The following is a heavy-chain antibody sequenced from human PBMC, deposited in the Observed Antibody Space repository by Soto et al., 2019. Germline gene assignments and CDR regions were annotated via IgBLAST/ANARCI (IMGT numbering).Heavy chain of an antibody. CDR1: GGTFSSYT. CDR2: IIPILGIA. J-gene: IGHJ4*02. CDR3: ASQRAAARPGGIDY. V-gene: IGHV1-69*02. Sequence: QVQLVQSGAEVKKPGSSVKVSCKASGGTFSSYTISWVRQAPGQGLEWMGRIIPILGIANYAQKVQGRVTITADKSTSTAYMELSSLRSEDTAVYYCASQRAAARPGGIDYWGQGTLVTVSS. D-gene: IGHD6-6*01.